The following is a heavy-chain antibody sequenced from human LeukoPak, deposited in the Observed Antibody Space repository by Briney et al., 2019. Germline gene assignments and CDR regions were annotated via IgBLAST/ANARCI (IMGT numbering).Heavy chain of an antibody. Sequence: SVKGRFTISRDNSKNTLYLQMNSLRAEDTAVYYCAKNLSYIVGATGFDYWGQGTLVTVSS. CDR3: AKNLSYIVGATGFDY. V-gene: IGHV3-30*02. J-gene: IGHJ4*02. D-gene: IGHD1-26*01.